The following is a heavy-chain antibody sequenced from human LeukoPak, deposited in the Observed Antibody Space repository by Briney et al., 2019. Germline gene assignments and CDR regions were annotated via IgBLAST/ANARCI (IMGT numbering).Heavy chain of an antibody. J-gene: IGHJ3*02. CDR1: GGSISSFY. CDR3: ARTPCSGGSCSGGDAFDI. V-gene: IGHV4-4*07. D-gene: IGHD2-15*01. CDR2: IYTPGRT. Sequence: SETLSLTCSVSGGSISSFYWSWIRQLAGKGLEWIGRIYTPGRTSYSPSLKSRVSMSEDTSKNQFSLELRSVTAADTAVYYCARTPCSGGSCSGGDAFDIWGQGALVTVSS.